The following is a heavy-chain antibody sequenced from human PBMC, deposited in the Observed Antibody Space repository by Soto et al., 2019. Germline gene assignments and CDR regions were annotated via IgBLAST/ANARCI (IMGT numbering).Heavy chain of an antibody. J-gene: IGHJ6*02. D-gene: IGHD6-19*01. CDR1: GGSITRSY. Sequence: QVQLQESGPGLVKPSETLSVTCNVSGGSITRSYWIWIRQPPGKRLEWIGYIHYTGATRYSPSLKPRVTMSVDTSKNQISLKLNSVTAADTAVYYCARGGEAVAGYDYSGLHVWGRGTSVTVSS. CDR3: ARGGEAVAGYDYSGLHV. CDR2: IHYTGAT. V-gene: IGHV4-59*01.